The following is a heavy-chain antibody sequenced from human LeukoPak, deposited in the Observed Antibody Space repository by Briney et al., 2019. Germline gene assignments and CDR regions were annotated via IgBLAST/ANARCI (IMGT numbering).Heavy chain of an antibody. Sequence: GSSVKVSCKASGGTFSSYAISWVRQAPGQGLEWMGGIIPIFGTANYAQKFQGRVTITADKSTSTAYMELSSLRSEDTAVYYCARVPRRGGRFDPWGQGTLVTVSS. CDR1: GGTFSSYA. D-gene: IGHD3-10*01. CDR2: IIPIFGTA. J-gene: IGHJ5*02. CDR3: ARVPRRGGRFDP. V-gene: IGHV1-69*06.